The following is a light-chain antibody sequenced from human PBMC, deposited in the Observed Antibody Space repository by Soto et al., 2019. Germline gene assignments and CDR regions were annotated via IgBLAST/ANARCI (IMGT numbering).Light chain of an antibody. CDR3: QQYNNLPRT. CDR1: QSVSSD. CDR2: GAS. J-gene: IGKJ4*01. V-gene: IGKV3-15*01. Sequence: ETVMTQSPATLSVSPGEGATLSCRASQSVSSDLVWYQHRPGQAPSLLIYGASTRATDIPARFSGSGSGTELTITISSLQSDDYEVYYCQQYNNLPRTFGGGTKVDIK.